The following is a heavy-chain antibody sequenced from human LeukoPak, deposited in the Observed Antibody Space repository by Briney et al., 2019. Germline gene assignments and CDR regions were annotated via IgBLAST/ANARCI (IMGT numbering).Heavy chain of an antibody. J-gene: IGHJ4*02. V-gene: IGHV3-23*01. CDR2: ISDSGGST. CDR3: ARDPVSSSGEGYFDY. CDR1: GFTFSSYP. Sequence: GGSLRLSFAASGFTFSSYPMSWVRQAPGKGLDWVSGISDSGGSTYYADSVKGRFTISRDNSKNTLYLQMNSLRAEDTAVYYCARDPVSSSGEGYFDYWGQGTLVTVSS. D-gene: IGHD3-10*01.